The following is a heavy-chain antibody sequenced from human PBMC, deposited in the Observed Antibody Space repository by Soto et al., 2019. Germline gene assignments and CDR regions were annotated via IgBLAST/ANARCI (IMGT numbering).Heavy chain of an antibody. V-gene: IGHV3-13*01. Sequence: EVQLVESGGGLVQPGGSLRLSCAASGFTFSSYDMHWVRQATGKGLEWVSAIGTAGDTYYPGSVKGRFTISRENAKNSWYLQMKSLRAGDTAVYYCERGFLDCSSTSCYSCFDPWGQGTLVTVSS. J-gene: IGHJ5*02. CDR3: ERGFLDCSSTSCYSCFDP. D-gene: IGHD2-2*02. CDR1: GFTFSSYD. CDR2: IGTAGDT.